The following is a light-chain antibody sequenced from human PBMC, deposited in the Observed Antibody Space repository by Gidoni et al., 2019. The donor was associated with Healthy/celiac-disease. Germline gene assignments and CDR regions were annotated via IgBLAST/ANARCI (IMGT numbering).Light chain of an antibody. J-gene: IGKJ1*01. Sequence: DIQMTQSPSSLSASVGDRVTITCRASQGISNYLAWYQQKPGKVPKLLIYAASTLQTGVPSRFSGSGSGTDFTLTISSLQPEDVATYYCQKYNSAPWTFXQXTKVEIK. V-gene: IGKV1-27*01. CDR1: QGISNY. CDR2: AAS. CDR3: QKYNSAPWT.